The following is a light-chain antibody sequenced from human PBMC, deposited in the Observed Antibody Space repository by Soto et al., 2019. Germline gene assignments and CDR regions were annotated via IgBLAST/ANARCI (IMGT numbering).Light chain of an antibody. Sequence: NFMLTQPHSVSESPGKTVTISCTRSSGSIANNYVQWFQLRPGSVPKTVIYKDKERPSGVPDRFSGSIDRSSNSASLTISGLESDDEADDYCHSYDVSNPWVFGGGTKLTVL. CDR1: SGSIANNY. J-gene: IGLJ3*02. V-gene: IGLV6-57*04. CDR3: HSYDVSNPWV. CDR2: KDK.